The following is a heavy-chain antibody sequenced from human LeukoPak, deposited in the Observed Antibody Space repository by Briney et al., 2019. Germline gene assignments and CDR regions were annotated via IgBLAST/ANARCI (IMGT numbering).Heavy chain of an antibody. Sequence: SETLSLTCTVSGGSISSYYWSWIRQPAWKRLEWIGYIYYSGSTNYNPSLKSRVTISVDTSKNQFSLKLSSVTAADTAVYYCARRDILTGYFPYWGQGTLVTVSS. J-gene: IGHJ4*02. V-gene: IGHV4-59*08. CDR3: ARRDILTGYFPY. CDR1: GGSISSYY. D-gene: IGHD3-9*01. CDR2: IYYSGST.